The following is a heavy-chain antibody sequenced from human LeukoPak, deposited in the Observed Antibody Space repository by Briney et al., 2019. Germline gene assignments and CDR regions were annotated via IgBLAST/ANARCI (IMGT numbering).Heavy chain of an antibody. Sequence: GASVKVSFKASGGTFSSYAISWVRQAPGQGLEWMGRIIPILGIANYAQKFQGRVTITADKSTSTAYMELSSLRSEDTAVYYCARDVDYGDYDEGDYWGQGTLVTVSS. CDR3: ARDVDYGDYDEGDY. CDR1: GGTFSSYA. D-gene: IGHD4-17*01. CDR2: IIPILGIA. V-gene: IGHV1-69*04. J-gene: IGHJ4*02.